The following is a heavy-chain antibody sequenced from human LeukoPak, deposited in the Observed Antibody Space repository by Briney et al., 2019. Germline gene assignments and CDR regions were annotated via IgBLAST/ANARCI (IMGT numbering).Heavy chain of an antibody. D-gene: IGHD3-9*01. CDR2: ISAYNGNT. CDR1: GYTFTSYG. CDR3: ARGADTLTGYYPWFDP. Sequence: GASVKVSCKASGYTFTSYGISWVRQAPGQGLVWMGWISAYNGNTNYAQKLQGRVTMTTDTSTSTAYKELRSLRSDDTAVYYCARGADTLTGYYPWFDPWGQGTLVTVSS. J-gene: IGHJ5*02. V-gene: IGHV1-18*01.